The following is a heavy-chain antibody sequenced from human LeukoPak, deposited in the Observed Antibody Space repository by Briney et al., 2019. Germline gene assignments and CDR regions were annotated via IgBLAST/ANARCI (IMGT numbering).Heavy chain of an antibody. V-gene: IGHV3-66*04. J-gene: IGHJ4*02. CDR2: IYVSGTT. D-gene: IGHD3-10*01. Sequence: GGSLRLSCAASGFTFSSKWMSWVRQAPGKRLEWLAFIYVSGTTFYAASVKGRFTISRDNAKNTVYLQMNNLRAEDTALYYCGRHAYGGSPPLSWGQGALVTVSS. CDR1: GFTFSSKW. CDR3: GRHAYGGSPPLS.